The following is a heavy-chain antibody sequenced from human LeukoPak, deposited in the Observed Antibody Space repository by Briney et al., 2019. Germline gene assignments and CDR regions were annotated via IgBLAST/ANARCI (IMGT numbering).Heavy chain of an antibody. CDR3: VKDNFCADCAFDV. CDR1: GFKFDGYA. V-gene: IGHV3-43*02. D-gene: IGHD3-3*01. J-gene: IGHJ3*01. CDR2: ISGDGTFT. Sequence: GGTLRLSCVASGFKFDGYAMHWVRQAPGKGLEWVSLISGDGTFTYYADSVKGRFTISRDNSKSSLYLQMNSLRTEDTALYYCVKDNFCADCAFDVWGPGTRVTASS.